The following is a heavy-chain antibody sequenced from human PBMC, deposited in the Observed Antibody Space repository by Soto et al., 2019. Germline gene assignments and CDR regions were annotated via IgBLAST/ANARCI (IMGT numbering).Heavy chain of an antibody. Sequence: PSQTLSLTCAISVDSVSSNGATWNWIRQSPSRGLEWLGRTYYRSKWYNDYALSLKSRISINPDTSKNQFTLQLNSVIPEDTAVYDCERAHLGTDRYILEPFDPWGQGTLVTVSS. CDR3: ERAHLGTDRYILEPFDP. J-gene: IGHJ5*02. CDR2: TYYRSKWYN. CDR1: VDSVSSNGAT. D-gene: IGHD3-3*01. V-gene: IGHV6-1*01.